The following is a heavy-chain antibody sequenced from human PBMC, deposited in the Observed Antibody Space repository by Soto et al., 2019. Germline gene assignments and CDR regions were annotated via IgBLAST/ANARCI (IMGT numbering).Heavy chain of an antibody. D-gene: IGHD4-17*01. J-gene: IGHJ4*02. Sequence: QVQLVESGGGVVQPGRSLRLSCAASGFTFSSYGMHWVRQAPGKGLEWVAVIWYDGRNKYYADSVKGRFTISRDNSKNTLYLQMNSLRAEDTAVYSCASDGEGYGDYGAFDYWGQGTLVTVSS. CDR3: ASDGEGYGDYGAFDY. CDR1: GFTFSSYG. CDR2: IWYDGRNK. V-gene: IGHV3-33*01.